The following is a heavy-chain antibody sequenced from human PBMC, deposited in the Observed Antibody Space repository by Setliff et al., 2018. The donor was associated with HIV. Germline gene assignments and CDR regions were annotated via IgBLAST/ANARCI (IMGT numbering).Heavy chain of an antibody. D-gene: IGHD5-18*01. CDR3: ARHLLRGYIYIVFDY. J-gene: IGHJ4*02. CDR2: THHSGST. Sequence: SETLSLTCDVSGFSISSRYYWGWIRQSPGKGLEWIGSTHHSGSTYYNPSLNSRVTISVDTSKNHFSLKLRSVTAADTAVYYCARHLLRGYIYIVFDYWGQGTQVTVSS. V-gene: IGHV4-38-2*01. CDR1: GFSISSRYY.